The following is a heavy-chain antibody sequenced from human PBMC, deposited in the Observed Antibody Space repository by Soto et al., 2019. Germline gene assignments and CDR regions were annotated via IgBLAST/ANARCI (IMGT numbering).Heavy chain of an antibody. J-gene: IGHJ4*02. V-gene: IGHV4-31*03. CDR3: AREAAEYYVYY. CDR1: GGSISSGGQY. Sequence: QVQLKESGPGLVKPSQTLSLTCTVSGGSISSGGQYWSWIRQPPGKGLEWIGYIYDSGSTYYNPSLRSRVTISVDTSTKQFSLQLRSVTAADTAVDSCAREAAEYYVYYWGQGTLVTVSS. CDR2: IYDSGST. D-gene: IGHD6-25*01.